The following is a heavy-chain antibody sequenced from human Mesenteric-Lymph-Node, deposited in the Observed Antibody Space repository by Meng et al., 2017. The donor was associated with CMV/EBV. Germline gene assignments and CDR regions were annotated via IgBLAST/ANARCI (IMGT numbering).Heavy chain of an antibody. D-gene: IGHD2/OR15-2a*01. J-gene: IGHJ4*02. Sequence: GVLKISCAASGFSVSTTYMSWVRQAPGKGLEWVSIIYSGGSTSYADSVKGRFTISRDYSKNTLYLQMNSLRVEDTAVYYCARNIAGDNKDSWGQGTLVTVSS. CDR2: IYSGGST. CDR1: GFSVSTTY. V-gene: IGHV3-53*01. CDR3: ARNIAGDNKDS.